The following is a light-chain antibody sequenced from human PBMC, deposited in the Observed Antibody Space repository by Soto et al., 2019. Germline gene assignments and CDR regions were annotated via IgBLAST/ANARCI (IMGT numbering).Light chain of an antibody. CDR1: QGIRTE. CDR2: AAS. J-gene: IGKJ1*01. CDR3: LQDYDYPRT. V-gene: IGKV1-6*01. Sequence: TPMTQSPSSLSASVGDRVTIACRASQGIRTELGWYQQKAGEAPKLLIYAASTLQSGVPPRFSGSGSGTDFTLTISSLQPEDFATYYCLQDYDYPRTFGQGTKVEMK.